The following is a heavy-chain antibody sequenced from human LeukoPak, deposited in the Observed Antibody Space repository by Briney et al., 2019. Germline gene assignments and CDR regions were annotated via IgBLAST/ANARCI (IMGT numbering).Heavy chain of an antibody. D-gene: IGHD3-10*01. CDR1: GYTFTGYY. V-gene: IGHV1-2*02. CDR2: INPNSGGT. CDR3: ARDLYGSGSVTNDY. Sequence: ASVKVSCKASGYTFTGYYMHWVRQAPGQGLEWMGWINPNSGGTNYAQKFQGRVTMTRDMSISTAYMELSRLRSDDTAVYYCARDLYGSGSVTNDYWGQGTLVTVSS. J-gene: IGHJ4*02.